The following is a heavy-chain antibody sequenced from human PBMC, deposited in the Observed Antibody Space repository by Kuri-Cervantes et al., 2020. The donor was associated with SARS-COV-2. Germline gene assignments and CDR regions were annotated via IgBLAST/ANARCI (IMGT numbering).Heavy chain of an antibody. CDR2: ISSSGSTI. V-gene: IGHV3-48*03. J-gene: IGHJ4*02. CDR1: GFTFSSYE. D-gene: IGHD2-2*01. Sequence: GGSLRLSCAASGFTFSSYETNWVRQAPGKGLEWVSYISSSGSTIYYADSVKGRFTISRDNAKNSLYLQMNSLRAEDTAMYYCGRGRDCSSPSCYGVSDWWGQGTLVTVSS. CDR3: GRGRDCSSPSCYGVSDW.